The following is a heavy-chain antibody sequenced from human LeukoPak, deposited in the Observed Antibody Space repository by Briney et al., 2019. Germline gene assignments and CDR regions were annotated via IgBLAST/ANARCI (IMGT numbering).Heavy chain of an antibody. V-gene: IGHV1-69*13. J-gene: IGHJ4*02. CDR3: ARSAGIAVAGYFDY. D-gene: IGHD6-19*01. CDR2: IIPIFGTA. Sequence: ASVKVSCKDSGGTFSSYAISWVRQAPGQGLEWMGGIIPIFGTANYAQKFQGRVTITADESTSTAYMELSSLRSEDTAVYYCARSAGIAVAGYFDYWGQGTLVTVSS. CDR1: GGTFSSYA.